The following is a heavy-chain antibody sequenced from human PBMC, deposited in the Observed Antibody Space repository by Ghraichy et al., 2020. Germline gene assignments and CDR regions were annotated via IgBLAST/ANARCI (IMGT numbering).Heavy chain of an antibody. CDR1: GGSISSSNYY. CDR3: ARQPRRYFDSSGYYYPNWFDP. V-gene: IGHV4-39*01. J-gene: IGHJ5*02. D-gene: IGHD3-22*01. CDR2: IYYSGST. Sequence: SETLSLTCTVSGGSISSSNYYWGWIRQPPGKGLEWIGTIYYSGSTYCNPSLKSRVTISVDTSKNQFSLKLSSVTAADTAVYYCARQPRRYFDSSGYYYPNWFDPWSQGTLVTVSS.